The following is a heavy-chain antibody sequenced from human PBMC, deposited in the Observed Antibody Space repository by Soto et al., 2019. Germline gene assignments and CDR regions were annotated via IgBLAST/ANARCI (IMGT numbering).Heavy chain of an antibody. CDR1: GVTFSTYA. CDR2: ISYDGTSK. CDR3: ARLWDLPPEAVHYYYGMDV. V-gene: IGHV3-30*03. J-gene: IGHJ6*02. Sequence: PGGSLRFSCAPAGVTFSTYAMHWVRQAPGKGLEWAALISYDGTSKYYGDSVRGRFTISRDNSKDTLYVQMDSLGADDTAVYYCARLWDLPPEAVHYYYGMDVWGQGTTVTVSS. D-gene: IGHD1-26*01.